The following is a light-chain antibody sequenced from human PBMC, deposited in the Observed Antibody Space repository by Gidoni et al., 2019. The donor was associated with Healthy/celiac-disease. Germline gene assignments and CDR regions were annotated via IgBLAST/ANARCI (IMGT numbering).Light chain of an antibody. J-gene: IGLJ2*01. CDR3: SSYTSSSTPVV. CDR2: AVS. CDR1: SSDVGGYNY. V-gene: IGLV2-14*01. Sequence: QSALPPTAPVSGSPGPSIPISCTGTSSDVGGYNYVSWYQQHPGKAPKLMIYAVSTRPSGVSNRFSGSKSGNTASLTISGLQAEDEADYYCSSYTSSSTPVVFGGGTKLTVL.